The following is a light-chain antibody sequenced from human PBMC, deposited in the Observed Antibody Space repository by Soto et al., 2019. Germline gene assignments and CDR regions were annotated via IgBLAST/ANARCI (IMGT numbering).Light chain of an antibody. Sequence: QSVLTQPASVSGSPGQSITISCTGTSSDVGTYNYVSWYQQHPGKAPKPMIYEVSNRPSGVSNRFSGSKSGNTASLTIPGLQAEDEAYYYCSSYTGSSISYVFGIGTKVTVL. V-gene: IGLV2-14*01. CDR3: SSYTGSSISYV. CDR1: SSDVGTYNY. CDR2: EVS. J-gene: IGLJ1*01.